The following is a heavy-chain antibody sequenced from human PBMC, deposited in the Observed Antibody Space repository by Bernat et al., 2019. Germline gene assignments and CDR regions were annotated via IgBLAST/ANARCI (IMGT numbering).Heavy chain of an antibody. CDR3: AKDISADEAPSWYFDL. CDR1: GLPFVDYA. J-gene: IGHJ2*01. D-gene: IGHD5-24*01. V-gene: IGHV3-9*01. CDR2: ISWNSGSI. Sequence: EVQLVGSGGGLLQLGRSLRLSCEASGLPFVDYALPWVRQAQGKGLGWVSGISWNSGSIGYADSVKGRFTISRDNAKNSLYLQMNSLRAEDTALYYCAKDISADEAPSWYFDLWGRGTLVTVSS.